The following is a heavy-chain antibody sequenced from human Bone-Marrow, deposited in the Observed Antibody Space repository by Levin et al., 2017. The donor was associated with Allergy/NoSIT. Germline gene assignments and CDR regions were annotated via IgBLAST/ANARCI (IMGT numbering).Heavy chain of an antibody. J-gene: IGHJ4*02. V-gene: IGHV4-39*01. D-gene: IGHD3-10*01. CDR2: IYYTGST. Sequence: SETLSLTCNVSGGSISLSSYYWGWIRQPPGKGLEWIGSIYYTGSTYYNPSLKSRLTISIDTSKNQFSLNLSSVTAADTALYYCAAYGDILFDFWGQGTLAIVSS. CDR3: AAYGDILFDF. CDR1: GGSISLSSYY.